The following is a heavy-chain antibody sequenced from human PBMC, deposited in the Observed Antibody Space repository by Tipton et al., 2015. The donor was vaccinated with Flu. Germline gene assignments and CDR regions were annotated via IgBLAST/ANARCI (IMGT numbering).Heavy chain of an antibody. CDR1: GFIFSNHN. D-gene: IGHD3-22*01. CDR3: ARDSYLPDDSGYWPPVDAFDI. Sequence: SLRLSCAASGFIFSNHNMNWVRQAPGKGLEWVSSISTSSTYIYYADSLKGRFTVSRDDAKNSMYLQMNSLRADDTAVYYCARDSYLPDDSGYWPPVDAFDIWGPGIMVTVSS. J-gene: IGHJ3*02. V-gene: IGHV3-21*01. CDR2: ISTSSTYI.